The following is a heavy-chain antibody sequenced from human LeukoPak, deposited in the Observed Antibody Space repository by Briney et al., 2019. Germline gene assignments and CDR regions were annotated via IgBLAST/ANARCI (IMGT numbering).Heavy chain of an antibody. CDR1: GFTFSSYA. V-gene: IGHV3-30-3*01. CDR3: ARDSGWYSSSSLDY. CDR2: ISYDGSNK. J-gene: IGHJ4*02. D-gene: IGHD6-6*01. Sequence: GGSLRLSCAASGFTFSSYAMHWVRQAPGKGLEWVAVISYDGSNKYYADSEKGRFTISRDNSKNTLYLQMNSLRAEDTAVYYCARDSGWYSSSSLDYWGQGTLVTVSS.